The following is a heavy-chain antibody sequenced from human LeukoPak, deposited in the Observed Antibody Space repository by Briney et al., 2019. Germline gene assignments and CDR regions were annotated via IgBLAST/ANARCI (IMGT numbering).Heavy chain of an antibody. J-gene: IGHJ4*02. V-gene: IGHV1-2*06. Sequence: ASAKVSCRASGYTLTDYYMHWVRQAPGQGLEWMGRINPNSGGTNYAQKFQGRVTMTRDTSISTVYMELSRLRSDDTAVYYCARVGYYESSGYYEYWGQGTLVTVSS. CDR1: GYTLTDYY. CDR2: INPNSGGT. D-gene: IGHD3-22*01. CDR3: ARVGYYESSGYYEY.